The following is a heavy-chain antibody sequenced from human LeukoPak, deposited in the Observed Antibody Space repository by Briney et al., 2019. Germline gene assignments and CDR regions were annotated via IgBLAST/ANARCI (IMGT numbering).Heavy chain of an antibody. CDR1: GFTLSSYS. D-gene: IGHD2/OR15-2a*01. J-gene: IGHJ4*02. V-gene: IGHV3-21*01. CDR3: ARPSMEGYYFDY. CDR2: ISSSSSYI. Sequence: PGGSLRLSCAASGFTLSSYSMNWVRQAPGKGLEWVSSISSSSSYIYYADSVKGRFTISGDNAKNSLYLQMNSLRAEDTAVYYCARPSMEGYYFDYWGQGTLVTVSS.